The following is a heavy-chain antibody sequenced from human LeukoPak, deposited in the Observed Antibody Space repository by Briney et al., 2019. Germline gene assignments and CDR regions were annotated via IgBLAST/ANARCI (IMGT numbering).Heavy chain of an antibody. J-gene: IGHJ3*02. D-gene: IGHD6-13*01. Sequence: SETLSLTCTASVASLSRYYWSWIRQPAGKGLEWIGRIYISDNARYNPSLEGRATLSIDTSKKQISLTLRSVTAADTAVYYCARDRDIAADGMEGGEAFDIWGPGTMVTVSP. CDR1: VASLSRYY. CDR3: ARDRDIAADGMEGGEAFDI. CDR2: IYISDNA. V-gene: IGHV4-4*07.